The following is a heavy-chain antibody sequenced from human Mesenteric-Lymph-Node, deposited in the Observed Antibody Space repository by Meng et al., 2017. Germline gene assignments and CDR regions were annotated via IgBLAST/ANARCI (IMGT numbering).Heavy chain of an antibody. Sequence: LRLSCTVSGGPISSGSYYWSWIRQPAGKGLEWIGRIYTSGSTNYNPSLKSRVTISVDTSKNQFSLKLSSLRSEDTAVYYCASAPPAMVSSYYDYWGQGTLVTVSS. V-gene: IGHV4-61*02. CDR1: GGPISSGSYY. D-gene: IGHD5-18*01. CDR3: ASAPPAMVSSYYDY. CDR2: IYTSGST. J-gene: IGHJ4*02.